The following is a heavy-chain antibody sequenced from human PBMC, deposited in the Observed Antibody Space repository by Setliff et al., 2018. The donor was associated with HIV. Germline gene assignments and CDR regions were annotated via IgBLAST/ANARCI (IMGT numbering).Heavy chain of an antibody. CDR3: ARSYYYYYMDV. Sequence: ETLSLTCTVSGGSISGYHWNWLRQTPGKGLEWIGYIYTSRGTNYNHSLRTRVIISVDTSNQFSLKLSSVTAADAAVYYCARSYYYYYMDVWGKGTTVTVSS. J-gene: IGHJ6*03. CDR1: GGSISGYH. CDR2: IYTSRGT. V-gene: IGHV4-4*09.